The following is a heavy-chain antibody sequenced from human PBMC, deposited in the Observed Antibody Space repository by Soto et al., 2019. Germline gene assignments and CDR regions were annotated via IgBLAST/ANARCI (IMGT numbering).Heavy chain of an antibody. D-gene: IGHD1-1*01. V-gene: IGHV3-23*01. Sequence: EVQLLESGGDLGQPGGSLRLSCAASGFTFSSYAMNWVRQAPGKGLEWVSAISGSGDSTYYADSVKGRFTISRDNSKNTLYLQMNSLRAEDTAVYYCAKSDGTTRGYYYYMDVWGKGTTGTVSS. CDR1: GFTFSSYA. J-gene: IGHJ6*03. CDR3: AKSDGTTRGYYYYMDV. CDR2: ISGSGDST.